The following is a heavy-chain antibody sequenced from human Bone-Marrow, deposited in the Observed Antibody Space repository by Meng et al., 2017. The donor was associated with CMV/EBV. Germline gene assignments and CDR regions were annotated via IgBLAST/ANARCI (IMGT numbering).Heavy chain of an antibody. CDR3: ARDQRPYDFWSGYLPDTAFDI. J-gene: IGHJ3*02. V-gene: IGHV1-2*02. CDR2: INLNSGGT. Sequence: ASVKVSCKASGYTLTGYYIHWVRQAPGQGLEWMGWINLNSGGTNYAQKFHGRVTMTRDTSISTAYRELSRLRSDDTAVYYCARDQRPYDFWSGYLPDTAFDIWGQGTMDTVSS. CDR1: GYTLTGYY. D-gene: IGHD3-3*01.